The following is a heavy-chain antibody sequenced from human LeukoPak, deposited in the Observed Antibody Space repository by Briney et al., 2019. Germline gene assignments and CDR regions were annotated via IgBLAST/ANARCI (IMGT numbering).Heavy chain of an antibody. V-gene: IGHV1-2*02. CDR2: INPNSGST. Sequence: GASVKVSCKASGYTFTAGYYMHWVRQAPGQGLEWMGWINPNSGSTNCAQKSQGRVTMTRDMSINTAYMELSRLRSDDTAVYYCARGNRDPIDYWGQGTLVTVSS. CDR1: GYTFTAGYY. CDR3: ARGNRDPIDY. D-gene: IGHD4-11*01. J-gene: IGHJ4*02.